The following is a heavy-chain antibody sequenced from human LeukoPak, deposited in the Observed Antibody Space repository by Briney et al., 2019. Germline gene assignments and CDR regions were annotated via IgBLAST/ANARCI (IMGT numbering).Heavy chain of an antibody. J-gene: IGHJ4*02. CDR3: ATEYYYDSSGYLMDY. V-gene: IGHV3-30*02. D-gene: IGHD3-22*01. Sequence: GGSLRLSCAASGFTFSSYGMHWVRQAPGRGLAWVAFIRYDGSNKYYADSVKGRFTLSRDNSKNTLYLQMNSLRAEDTAVYYCATEYYYDSSGYLMDYWGQGVLVTVSS. CDR2: IRYDGSNK. CDR1: GFTFSSYG.